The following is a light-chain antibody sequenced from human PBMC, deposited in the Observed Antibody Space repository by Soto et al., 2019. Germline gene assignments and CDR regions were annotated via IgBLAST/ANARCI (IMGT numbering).Light chain of an antibody. V-gene: IGLV3-21*02. CDR3: QVWDSSGDHLYV. CDR1: NIGAKT. CDR2: DDS. J-gene: IGLJ1*01. Sequence: SYELTQPPSVSVAPGPTARVTCGGHNIGAKTVHWYQQKPGQAPVVAIYDDSDRPSGIPERFSGSNSGNTATLTISRVEAGDEADYYCQVWDSSGDHLYVFGTGTKVTV.